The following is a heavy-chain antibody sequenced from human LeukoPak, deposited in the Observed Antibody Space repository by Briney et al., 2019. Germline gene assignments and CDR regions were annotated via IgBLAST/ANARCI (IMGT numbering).Heavy chain of an antibody. V-gene: IGHV3-30*18. D-gene: IGHD3-22*01. J-gene: IGHJ4*02. Sequence: GRSLRLSCAASGFTFSSFGMHWVRQAPGKGLEWVAVIPYDGNNEQYADSVKGRFTISRDNSKNTLYLQMNSLRAEDTAVYYCAKVDYDSSGYYGSVFDYWGQGPLVTVSS. CDR1: GFTFSSFG. CDR2: IPYDGNNE. CDR3: AKVDYDSSGYYGSVFDY.